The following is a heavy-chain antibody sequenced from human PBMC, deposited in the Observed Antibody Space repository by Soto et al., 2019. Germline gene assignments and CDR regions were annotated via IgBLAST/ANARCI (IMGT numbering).Heavy chain of an antibody. CDR2: ISYDGSNK. CDR3: ARNRGIAAAGTYYYYGMDV. J-gene: IGHJ6*02. Sequence: QVQLVESGGGVVQPGRSLRLSCAASGFTFSSYAMNWVRQAPGKGLEWVAVISYDGSNKYYADSVKGRFTISRDNSKNTLYLQMNSLRAEDTAVYYCARNRGIAAAGTYYYYGMDVWGQGTTVTVSS. CDR1: GFTFSSYA. V-gene: IGHV3-30-3*01. D-gene: IGHD6-13*01.